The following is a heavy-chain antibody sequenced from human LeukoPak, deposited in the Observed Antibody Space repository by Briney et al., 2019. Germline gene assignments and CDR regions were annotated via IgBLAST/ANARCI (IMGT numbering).Heavy chain of an antibody. CDR1: GYTFTSYD. V-gene: IGHV1-8*01. J-gene: IGHJ6*02. Sequence: ASVKVSCKASGYTFTSYDIDWVRQATGQGLEWMGWMNPNSGNTGYAQKFQGRVTMTRNTSISTAYMELSSLRSEDTAVYYCARGLYRFLEWLPHYYYYGMDVWGQGTTVTVSS. D-gene: IGHD3-3*01. CDR3: ARGLYRFLEWLPHYYYYGMDV. CDR2: MNPNSGNT.